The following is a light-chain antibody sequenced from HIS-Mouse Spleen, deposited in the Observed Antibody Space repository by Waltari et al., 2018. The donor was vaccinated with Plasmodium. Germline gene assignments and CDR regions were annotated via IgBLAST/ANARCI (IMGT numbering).Light chain of an antibody. J-gene: IGLJ3*02. V-gene: IGLV3-10*01. Sequence: SYELTQPPSVSVSPGQTARTTCPGDALPKKYAYWYQHTAGQAPVLVLYEDSKRPSGIPERFSGSSSGTMATLTISGAQVEDEADYYCYSTDSSGNHRVFGGGTKLTVL. CDR1: ALPKKY. CDR2: EDS. CDR3: YSTDSSGNHRV.